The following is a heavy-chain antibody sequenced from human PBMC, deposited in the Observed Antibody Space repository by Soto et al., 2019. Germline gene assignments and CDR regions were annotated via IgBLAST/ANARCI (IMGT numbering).Heavy chain of an antibody. D-gene: IGHD3-10*01. CDR1: GGSISSSSYY. Sequence: SENLSLTCTVSGGSISSSSYYWGWIRQPPGKGLEWIGSIYYSGSTYYNPALRSRVTISVDTSRNQFSLKLSSVPAADTAVYYCASNSGSGSWPGRFDDWGQGTLVTESS. CDR3: ASNSGSGSWPGRFDD. V-gene: IGHV4-39*01. CDR2: IYYSGST. J-gene: IGHJ4*02.